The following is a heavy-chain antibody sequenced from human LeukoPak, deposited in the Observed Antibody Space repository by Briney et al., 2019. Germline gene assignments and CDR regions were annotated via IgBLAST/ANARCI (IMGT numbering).Heavy chain of an antibody. CDR2: TYYRSKWYY. Sequence: SQTLSLTCAISGDSFLSNRAAWNWIRPSPSRGLEWLGRTYYRSKWYYDYAESVKSRIAINPDTSKNQFSLQLNSVTPEDTAVYYCAYGMDVWGQGTTVTVSS. CDR3: AYGMDV. CDR1: GDSFLSNRAA. V-gene: IGHV6-1*01. J-gene: IGHJ6*02.